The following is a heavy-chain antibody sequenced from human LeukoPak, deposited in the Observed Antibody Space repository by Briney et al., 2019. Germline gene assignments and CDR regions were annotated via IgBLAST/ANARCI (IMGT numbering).Heavy chain of an antibody. V-gene: IGHV3-23*01. CDR3: ARRGYSYGGPFDY. D-gene: IGHD5-18*01. Sequence: PGGSLRLSCAASGFTFSSYSMNWVRQAPGKGLEWVSAVSGSGGSTYYADSVKGRFTISRDNSKNTLYLQMNSLRAEDTAVYYCARRGYSYGGPFDYWGQGTLVTVSS. J-gene: IGHJ4*02. CDR2: VSGSGGST. CDR1: GFTFSSYS.